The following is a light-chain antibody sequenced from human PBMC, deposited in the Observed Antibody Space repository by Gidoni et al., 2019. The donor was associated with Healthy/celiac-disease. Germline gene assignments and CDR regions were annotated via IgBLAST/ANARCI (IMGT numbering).Light chain of an antibody. Sequence: QSVLPQPPSASGTPGQRVTISSSGSSSNIGSNYVYWYQQLPGTAPKLLIYRSNQRPSGVPDRFSGSKSGTSASLAISGLRSEDEADYYCAAWDDSLSGWVFGGGTKLTVL. V-gene: IGLV1-47*01. J-gene: IGLJ3*02. CDR2: RSN. CDR3: AAWDDSLSGWV. CDR1: SSNIGSNY.